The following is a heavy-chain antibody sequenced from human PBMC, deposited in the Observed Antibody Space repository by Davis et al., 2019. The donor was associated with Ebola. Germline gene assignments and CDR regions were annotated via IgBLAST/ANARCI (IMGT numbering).Heavy chain of an antibody. V-gene: IGHV3-23*01. CDR1: GFTFSSYA. J-gene: IGHJ4*02. Sequence: GESLKISCAASGFTFSSYAMSWVRQAPGKGLEWVSAISGSGGSTYYADSVKGRFTISRDNSKNTLYLQMNSLRAEDTAVYYCAREVEMATIDYWGQGTLVTVSS. CDR3: AREVEMATIDY. D-gene: IGHD5-24*01. CDR2: ISGSGGST.